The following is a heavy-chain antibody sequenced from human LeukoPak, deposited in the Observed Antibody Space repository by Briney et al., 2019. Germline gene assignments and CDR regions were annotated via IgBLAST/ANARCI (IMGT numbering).Heavy chain of an antibody. V-gene: IGHV5-51*01. J-gene: IGHJ4*02. D-gene: IGHD6-13*01. CDR1: GYSFTSYR. CDR3: ARHLEPSIAAADTSFDY. CDR2: IYPGDSDT. Sequence: GASLKISSKGSGYSFTSYRIGWVRPLPGKGLGWMGIIYPGDSDTRYSPSFQGQVTISPDKSISTAYLQWSSLKASDTAMYYCARHLEPSIAAADTSFDYWGQGTLVTVSS.